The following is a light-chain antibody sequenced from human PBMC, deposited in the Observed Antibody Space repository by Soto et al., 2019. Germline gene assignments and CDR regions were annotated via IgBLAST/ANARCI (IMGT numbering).Light chain of an antibody. CDR3: QQRSTWPLT. Sequence: EIVLTKSPATLPLSPGERATLSCRASQSVSTYLAWYQQKPGQAPRLLIYDASNRATGIPARFSGSGSGTDFTLTISSLEPEDFAVYYCQQRSTWPLTFGGGTKVEIK. CDR2: DAS. V-gene: IGKV3-11*01. CDR1: QSVSTY. J-gene: IGKJ4*01.